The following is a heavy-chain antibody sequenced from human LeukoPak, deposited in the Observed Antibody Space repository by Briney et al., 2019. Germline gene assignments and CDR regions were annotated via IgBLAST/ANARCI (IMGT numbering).Heavy chain of an antibody. V-gene: IGHV1-69*04. D-gene: IGHD6-13*01. CDR2: IIPILGIA. CDR1: GGTFSSYA. Sequence: SVKVSCKASGGTFSSYAISWVRQAPGQGLEWMGRIIPILGIANYAQKFQGRVTITADKSTSTAYMELSSLRSEDTAAYYCARDVGSSSWLYWGQGTLVTVSS. CDR3: ARDVGSSSWLY. J-gene: IGHJ4*02.